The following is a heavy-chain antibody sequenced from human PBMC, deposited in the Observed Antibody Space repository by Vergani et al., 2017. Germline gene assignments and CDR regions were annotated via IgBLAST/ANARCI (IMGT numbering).Heavy chain of an antibody. CDR2: IKQDGSEN. V-gene: IGHV3-7*01. CDR3: ARDLVFGVIGWFDP. CDR1: GFTFSSYW. Sequence: EVQLVESGGGLVQPGGSLRLSCAASGFTFSSYWMSWVRQAPGKGLEWVANIKQDGSENYYVDSVKGRFTVSRDNAKNSLYLQMNNLRAEDTAVYYCARDLVFGVIGWFDPWGQGTLVTVSS. J-gene: IGHJ5*02. D-gene: IGHD3-3*01.